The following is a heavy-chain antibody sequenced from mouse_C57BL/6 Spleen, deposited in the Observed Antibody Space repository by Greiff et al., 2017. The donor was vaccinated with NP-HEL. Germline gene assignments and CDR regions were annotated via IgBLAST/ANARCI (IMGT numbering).Heavy chain of an antibody. CDR2: ISYSGST. V-gene: IGHV3-1*01. J-gene: IGHJ1*03. Sequence: EVQGVESGPGMVKPSQSLSLTCTVTGYSITSGYDWHWIRHFPGNKLEWMGYISYSGSTNYNPSLKSRISITHDTSKNHFFLKLNSVTTEDTATYYCARGGGIRGYFDVWGTGTTVTVSS. CDR3: ARGGGIRGYFDV. D-gene: IGHD2-4*01. CDR1: GYSITSGYD.